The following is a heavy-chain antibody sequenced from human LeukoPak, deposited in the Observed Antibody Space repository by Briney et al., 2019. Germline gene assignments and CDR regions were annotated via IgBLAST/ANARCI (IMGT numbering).Heavy chain of an antibody. Sequence: ASVKVSCKVSGYTLTELSMHWVRQAPGKGLEWMGGFDPEDGETIYAQKFQGRVTMTEDTSTDTAYMELSSLRSEDTAVYYCATETRRCSSTSCSYFDYWGQGTLVTVSS. CDR1: GYTLTELS. CDR2: FDPEDGET. V-gene: IGHV1-24*01. J-gene: IGHJ4*02. CDR3: ATETRRCSSTSCSYFDY. D-gene: IGHD2-2*01.